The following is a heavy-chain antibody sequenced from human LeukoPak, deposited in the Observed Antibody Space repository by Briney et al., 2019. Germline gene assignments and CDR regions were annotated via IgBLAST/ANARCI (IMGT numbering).Heavy chain of an antibody. D-gene: IGHD2-2*02. J-gene: IGHJ4*02. V-gene: IGHV1-18*01. CDR2: ISAYNGNT. CDR3: ARSDCSSTSCHSDFDY. CDR1: GYTFTSYG. Sequence: GASVKVSCKASGYTFTSYGISWVRQAPGQGLEWMGWISAYNGNTNYAQKLQGRVTMTTDTSTSTAYMELRSLRSDDTAVYYCARSDCSSTSCHSDFDYWGQGTLVTVSS.